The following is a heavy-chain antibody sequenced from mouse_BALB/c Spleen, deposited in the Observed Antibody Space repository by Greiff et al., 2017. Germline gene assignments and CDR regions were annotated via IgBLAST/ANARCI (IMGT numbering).Heavy chain of an antibody. CDR3: ARNLGITAWFAY. CDR2: IWSGGST. J-gene: IGHJ3*01. D-gene: IGHD2-4*01. CDR1: GFSLTSYG. V-gene: IGHV2-4-1*01. Sequence: VKVVESGPGLVQPSQSLSITCTVSGFSLTSYGVHWVRQSPGKGLEWLGVIWSGGSTDYNAAFISRLSISKDNSKSQVFFKMNSLQADDTAIYYCARNLGITAWFAYWGQGTLVTVSA.